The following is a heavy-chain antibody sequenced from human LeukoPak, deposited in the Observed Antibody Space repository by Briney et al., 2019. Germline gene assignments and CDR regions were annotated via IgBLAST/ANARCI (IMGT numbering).Heavy chain of an antibody. J-gene: IGHJ6*02. CDR2: INPNSGGT. V-gene: IGHV1-2*02. CDR1: GYTFTGYY. CDR3: ARDLEYCSGGSCYYYGMDV. D-gene: IGHD2-15*01. Sequence: ASVKVSCKASGYTFTGYYMHWVRQAPGQGLEWMGWINPNSGGTNYAQKFQGRVTTTRDTSISTAYMELSRLRSDDTAVYYCARDLEYCSGGSCYYYGMDVWGQGTTVTVSS.